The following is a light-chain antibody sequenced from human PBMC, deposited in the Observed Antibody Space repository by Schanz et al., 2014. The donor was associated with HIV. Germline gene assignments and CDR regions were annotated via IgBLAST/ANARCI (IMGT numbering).Light chain of an antibody. Sequence: EIVLTQSPGTLSLSPGERATLSCRASQSVGTTYLAWYQQKPGQAPRLLIYGASSMATGIPDRFSGSGSGTDFRLTISRLEPEDFAVYYCQQYDSSPFTFGPGTKVDIK. CDR3: QQYDSSPFT. V-gene: IGKV3-20*01. CDR1: QSVGTTY. CDR2: GAS. J-gene: IGKJ3*01.